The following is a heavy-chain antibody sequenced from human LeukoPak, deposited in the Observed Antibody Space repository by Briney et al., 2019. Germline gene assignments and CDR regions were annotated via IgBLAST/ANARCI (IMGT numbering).Heavy chain of an antibody. CDR2: IWYDGSKT. V-gene: IGHV3-33*01. J-gene: IGHJ4*01. Sequence: GGSLRLSCAASGFTFSSYGMHWVRQAPGKGLEWVAVIWYDGSKTYYADSAKGRFTISRDNSKNTLYLQMSSLRADDTAVYYCARYNNGRSDYWGQGTLVTVSS. D-gene: IGHD1-14*01. CDR3: ARYNNGRSDY. CDR1: GFTFSSYG.